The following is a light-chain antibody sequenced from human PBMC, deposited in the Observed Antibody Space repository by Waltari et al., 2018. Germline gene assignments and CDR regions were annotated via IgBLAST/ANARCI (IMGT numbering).Light chain of an antibody. J-gene: IGKJ4*01. CDR3: QQYYSTVT. Sequence: DIVMTQSPDSLAVSLGERATITCRSSQSVLNRDTKKSYLAWYQQKSGQTPKLLIYWASTRESGVPDRFSGSGSGTDFTLTITSLQAEDVAVYYCQQYYSTVTFGGGTKVENK. V-gene: IGKV4-1*01. CDR2: WAS. CDR1: QSVLNRDTKKSY.